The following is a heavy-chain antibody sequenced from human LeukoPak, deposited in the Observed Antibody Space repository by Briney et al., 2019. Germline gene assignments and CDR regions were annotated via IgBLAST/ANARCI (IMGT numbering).Heavy chain of an antibody. J-gene: IGHJ4*02. CDR1: GYSFTNYW. CDR2: IYPGDSDT. Sequence: GESLKISCKGSGYSFTNYWIAWVRQMPGKGLEWMGMIYPGDSDTRYSPSFPGQVTISADKSISTAYLQWSSLKASDTAIYFRARASSGWYFDYWGQGTLVTVSS. D-gene: IGHD6-19*01. CDR3: ARASSGWYFDY. V-gene: IGHV5-51*01.